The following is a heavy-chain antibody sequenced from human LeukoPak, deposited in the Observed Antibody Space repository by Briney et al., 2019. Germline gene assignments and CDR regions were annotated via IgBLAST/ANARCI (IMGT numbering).Heavy chain of an antibody. CDR3: ARTADYYDSSGYAFDI. V-gene: IGHV1-69*01. CDR1: GGTFISYA. CDR2: IIPIFGTA. J-gene: IGHJ3*02. Sequence: GAPVKVSCKASGGTFISYAISWVRQAPGQGLEWMGGIIPIFGTANYAQKFQGRVTITADESTSTAYMELSSLRSEDTAVYYCARTADYYDSSGYAFDIWGQGTMVTVSS. D-gene: IGHD3-22*01.